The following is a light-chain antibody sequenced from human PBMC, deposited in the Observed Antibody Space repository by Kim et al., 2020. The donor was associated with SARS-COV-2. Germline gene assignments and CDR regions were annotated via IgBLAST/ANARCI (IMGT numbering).Light chain of an antibody. CDR2: DVT. Sequence: GHSFTVACTGTSSDVGAYNYVSWYQQHPGKAPKLMIYDVTNRPSGVSNRFSGPKSGKTASLTISGLQAEDEGDYYCSSYTTSSTLVFGGGTQLTVL. CDR1: SSDVGAYNY. V-gene: IGLV2-14*03. CDR3: SSYTTSSTLV. J-gene: IGLJ2*01.